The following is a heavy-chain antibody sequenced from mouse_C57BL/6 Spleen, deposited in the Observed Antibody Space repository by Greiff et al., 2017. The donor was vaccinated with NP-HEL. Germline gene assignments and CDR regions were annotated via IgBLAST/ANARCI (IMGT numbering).Heavy chain of an antibody. D-gene: IGHD1-1*01. J-gene: IGHJ4*01. CDR3: ARYYYGSTPYAMDY. CDR1: GYAFSSSW. CDR2: IYPGDGDT. Sequence: VQRVESGPELVKPGASVKISCKASGYAFSSSWMNWVKQRPGKGLEWIGRIYPGDGDTNYNGKFKGKATLTADKSSSTAYMQLSSLTSEDSAVYFCARYYYGSTPYAMDYWGQGTSVTVSS. V-gene: IGHV1-82*01.